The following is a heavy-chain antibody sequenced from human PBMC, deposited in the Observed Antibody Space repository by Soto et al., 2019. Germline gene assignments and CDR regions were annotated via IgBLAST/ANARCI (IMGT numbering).Heavy chain of an antibody. CDR1: GFTFISSF. Sequence: GGSLRLSCVASGFTFISSFMGWIRQAPGKGLEWVANINQDGGVTYYVDSVEGRFTISRDNTKDSLYLQMNSLRGEDTAIYYCARYYRGSGRYFFDYWGQGTPGTSPQ. CDR2: INQDGGVT. V-gene: IGHV3-7*03. CDR3: ARYYRGSGRYFFDY. D-gene: IGHD6-19*01. J-gene: IGHJ4*02.